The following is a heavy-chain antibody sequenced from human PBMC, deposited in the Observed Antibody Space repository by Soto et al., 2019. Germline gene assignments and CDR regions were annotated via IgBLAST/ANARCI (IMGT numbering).Heavy chain of an antibody. CDR3: ARVIAVPGANDY. Sequence: ASVKVSCKASGYTFTSYVISWVRHAPGQGLEWMGWISAYNGNTNYAQKLQGRVTMTTDTSTSTAYMELRSLRSDDTAVYYCARVIAVPGANDYWGQGTLVTVSS. D-gene: IGHD6-19*01. V-gene: IGHV1-18*01. CDR2: ISAYNGNT. J-gene: IGHJ4*02. CDR1: GYTFTSYV.